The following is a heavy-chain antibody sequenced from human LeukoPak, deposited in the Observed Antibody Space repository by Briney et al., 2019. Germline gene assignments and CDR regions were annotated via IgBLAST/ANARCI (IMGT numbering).Heavy chain of an antibody. CDR1: GGSISGYY. Sequence: PSETLSLTCTVSGGSISGYYWSWIRQPPGKGLEWIGYIYSSGSTNYNPSLKSRVTISVDTSKNQFSLKLSSVTAADTAVYYCARREAAAGISPFDPWGQGTLVTVSS. CDR3: ARREAAAGISPFDP. D-gene: IGHD6-13*01. CDR2: IYSSGST. V-gene: IGHV4-59*08. J-gene: IGHJ5*02.